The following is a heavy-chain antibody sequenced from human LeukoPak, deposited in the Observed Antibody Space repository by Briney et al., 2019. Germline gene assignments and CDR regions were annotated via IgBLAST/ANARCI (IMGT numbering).Heavy chain of an antibody. Sequence: GGSLRLSCAASGFTFSSYGMHWVRQAPGKGLEWVAVIWYDGSNKYYADSVKGRFTISGDNSKNTLYLQMNSLRAEDTAVYYCARAASIARYYYYYMDVWGKGTTVTVSS. D-gene: IGHD6-6*01. V-gene: IGHV3-33*01. CDR3: ARAASIARYYYYYMDV. J-gene: IGHJ6*03. CDR2: IWYDGSNK. CDR1: GFTFSSYG.